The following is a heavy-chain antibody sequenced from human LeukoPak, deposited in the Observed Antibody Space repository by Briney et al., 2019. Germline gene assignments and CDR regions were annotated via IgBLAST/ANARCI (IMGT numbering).Heavy chain of an antibody. J-gene: IGHJ4*02. CDR3: ARGGSYYDSSGLYYFDY. V-gene: IGHV1-69*13. CDR2: IIPIFGTA. D-gene: IGHD3-22*01. Sequence: SVKVSCKASGGTFSSYAISWVRQAPGQGLEWMGGIIPIFGTANYAQKFQGRVTITADESMSTAYMELSSLRSEDTAVYYCARGGSYYDSSGLYYFDYWGQGTLVTVFS. CDR1: GGTFSSYA.